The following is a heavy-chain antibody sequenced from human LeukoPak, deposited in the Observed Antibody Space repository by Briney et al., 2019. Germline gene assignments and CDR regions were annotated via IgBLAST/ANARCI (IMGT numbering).Heavy chain of an antibody. CDR3: ARVWSDCYVTNCYISEC. CDR1: GFSFSSYN. V-gene: IGHV3-21*01. D-gene: IGHD3-3*01. J-gene: IGHJ4*02. CDR2: LSSSSTYI. Sequence: GGSLRLSCAASGFSFSSYNMNWVRQAPGERPEWVSSLSSSSTYIYYADSVTGRFTISRDDAKNSLFLQMNSLRAEDTAVYYCARVWSDCYVTNCYISECWGQRALVTVS.